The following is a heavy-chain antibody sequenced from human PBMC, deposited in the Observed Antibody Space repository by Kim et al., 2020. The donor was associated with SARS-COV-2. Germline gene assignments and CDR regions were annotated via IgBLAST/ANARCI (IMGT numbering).Heavy chain of an antibody. CDR2: ISSSSSYI. CDR1: GFTFSSYS. CDR3: ARGPGDGYPSALFDY. D-gene: IGHD5-12*01. Sequence: GGSLRLSCAASGFTFSSYSMNWVRQAPGKGLEWVSSISSSSSYIYYADSVKGRFTISRDNAKNSLYLQMNSLRAEDTAVYYCARGPGDGYPSALFDYWGQGTLVTVSS. V-gene: IGHV3-21*01. J-gene: IGHJ4*02.